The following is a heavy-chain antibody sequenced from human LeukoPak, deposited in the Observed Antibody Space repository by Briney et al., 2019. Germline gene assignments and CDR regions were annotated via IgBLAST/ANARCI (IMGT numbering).Heavy chain of an antibody. Sequence: PGGSLRLSCAGPGFTFSSYAMSWVRQAPGKGLEWVSAISGSGGSTYYADSVKGRFTISRDNSKNTLYLQMNSLRAEDTAVYYCAKDSPSSGWYIEVDYWGQGTLVTVSS. CDR1: GFTFSSYA. D-gene: IGHD6-19*01. V-gene: IGHV3-23*01. CDR3: AKDSPSSGWYIEVDY. J-gene: IGHJ4*02. CDR2: ISGSGGST.